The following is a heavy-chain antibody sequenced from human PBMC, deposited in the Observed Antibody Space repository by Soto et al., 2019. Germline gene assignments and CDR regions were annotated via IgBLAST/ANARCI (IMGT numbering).Heavy chain of an antibody. D-gene: IGHD2-2*03. CDR1: GGSFSGYY. Sequence: SETLSLTCAVYGGSFSGYYWSWIRQPPGKGREWIGEINHSGSTNYNPSLKSRVTISVDTSKNQFSLKLSSVTAADTAVYYCARGGGYCSSTSCWGYYYYYHGMDVWGQGTTVTVSS. CDR3: ARGGGYCSSTSCWGYYYYYHGMDV. CDR2: INHSGST. V-gene: IGHV4-34*01. J-gene: IGHJ6*02.